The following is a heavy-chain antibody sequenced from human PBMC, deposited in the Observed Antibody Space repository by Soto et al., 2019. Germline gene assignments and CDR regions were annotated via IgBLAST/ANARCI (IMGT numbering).Heavy chain of an antibody. V-gene: IGHV4-31*03. D-gene: IGHD5-12*01. CDR1: GGSISSGDYY. J-gene: IGHJ5*02. Sequence: SETLSLTCTVSGGSISSGDYYWSWIRQHPGKGLEWIGYIYYSGSTYYNPSLKSRVTISVDTSKNQLSLKLSSVTAADTAGYYCARTGIVATTQLGWFDPWGQGTLVTV. CDR2: IYYSGST. CDR3: ARTGIVATTQLGWFDP.